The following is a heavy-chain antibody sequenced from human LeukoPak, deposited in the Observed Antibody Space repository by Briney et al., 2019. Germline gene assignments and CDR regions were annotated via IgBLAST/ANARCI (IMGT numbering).Heavy chain of an antibody. CDR3: ARVGGSYFDY. V-gene: IGHV4-38-2*02. D-gene: IGHD1-26*01. Sequence: PSETLSLTCTVSGYSISSGYYWGWIRQPPGKGLEWIGSIYHSGSTYYNPSLKSRVTTSIDTSKNQFSLKLSSVTAADTAVYYCARVGGSYFDYWGQGTLVTVSS. J-gene: IGHJ4*02. CDR1: GYSISSGYY. CDR2: IYHSGST.